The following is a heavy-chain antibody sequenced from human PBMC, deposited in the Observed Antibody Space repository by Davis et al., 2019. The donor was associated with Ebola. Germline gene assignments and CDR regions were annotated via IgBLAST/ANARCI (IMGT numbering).Heavy chain of an antibody. Sequence: MPGGSLRLSCTVSGGSISSYYWSRIRQPPGKGLEWIGYIYYSGSTNYNPSLKSRVTISVDTSKNQFSLKLSSVTAADTAVYYCARVKYQLLLVTWPWGQGTLVTVSS. CDR3: ARVKYQLLLVTWP. CDR2: IYYSGST. V-gene: IGHV4-59*12. J-gene: IGHJ5*02. D-gene: IGHD2-2*01. CDR1: GGSISSYY.